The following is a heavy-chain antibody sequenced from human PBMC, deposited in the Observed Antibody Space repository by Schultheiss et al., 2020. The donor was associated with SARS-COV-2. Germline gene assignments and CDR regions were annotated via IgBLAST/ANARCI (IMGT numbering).Heavy chain of an antibody. D-gene: IGHD6-19*01. V-gene: IGHV3-48*04. CDR2: ISSGSTTI. CDR3: AKQNLAVAISYYYYGLDV. J-gene: IGHJ6*02. Sequence: GGSLRLSCATSGFTFNNAWMSWVRQAPGKGLEWISYISSGSTTIHYADSVKGRFTISRDNAKNTLYLQMNSLRAEDTAVYYCAKQNLAVAISYYYYGLDVWGQGTTVTVSS. CDR1: GFTFNNAW.